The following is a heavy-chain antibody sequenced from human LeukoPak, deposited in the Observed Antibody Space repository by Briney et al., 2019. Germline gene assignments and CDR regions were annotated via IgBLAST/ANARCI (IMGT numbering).Heavy chain of an antibody. V-gene: IGHV3-33*01. CDR2: IWYDGSNK. Sequence: GGSLRLSCAASGFTFSSYGMHWVRQAPGKGLEWVAVIWYDGSNKYYADSVKGRFTISRDNSKNTLYLQMNSLRAEDTAVYYCARDPCGGDCYAFDIWGQGRMVTVSS. J-gene: IGHJ3*02. CDR1: GFTFSSYG. D-gene: IGHD2-21*02. CDR3: ARDPCGGDCYAFDI.